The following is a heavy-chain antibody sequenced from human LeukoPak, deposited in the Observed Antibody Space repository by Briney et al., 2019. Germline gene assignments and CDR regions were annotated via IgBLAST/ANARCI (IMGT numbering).Heavy chain of an antibody. J-gene: IGHJ4*02. CDR3: ARPSRSTGPAY. CDR2: ISSTSNTI. D-gene: IGHD2-2*01. V-gene: IGHV3-48*02. Sequence: PGGSLRPSCAASGFIFSNYSMNWVRQAPGKGLEWVSWISSTSNTIYYADSVKGRFTISRDNAKNSLDLQMNSLRDEDTAVYYCARPSRSTGPAYWGQGTLVTVSS. CDR1: GFIFSNYS.